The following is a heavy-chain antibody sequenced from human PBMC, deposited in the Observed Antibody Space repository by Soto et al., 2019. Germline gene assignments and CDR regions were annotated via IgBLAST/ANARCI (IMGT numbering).Heavy chain of an antibody. CDR1: GFTFSTYW. CDR2: INPDGSST. Sequence: GGSLRLSCEASGFTFSTYWMHWVRQAPGKALVWVSRINPDGSSTSYADSVKGRFTISRDNAKNTLYLQMNSLRADDTAVYYCARDLTGAEDYWGQGTLVTVSS. CDR3: ARDLTGAEDY. V-gene: IGHV3-74*01. J-gene: IGHJ4*02. D-gene: IGHD1-20*01.